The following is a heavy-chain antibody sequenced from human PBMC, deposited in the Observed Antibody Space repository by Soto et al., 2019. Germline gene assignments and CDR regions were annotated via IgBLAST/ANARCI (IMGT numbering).Heavy chain of an antibody. D-gene: IGHD6-13*01. CDR2: INPDSGDN. CDR1: AYTCTAHY. V-gene: IGHV1-2*02. J-gene: IGHJ3*02. Sequence: APVKVSCQASAYTCTAHYMYWVRQAPGQGLECMGWINPDSGDNYYAQNFQGRVTMTRDPPISTDYMDLSRLRFDDTAVYYCVRQPYSXXPRAFXXWXXGTMVTVSS. CDR3: VRQPYSXXPRAFXX.